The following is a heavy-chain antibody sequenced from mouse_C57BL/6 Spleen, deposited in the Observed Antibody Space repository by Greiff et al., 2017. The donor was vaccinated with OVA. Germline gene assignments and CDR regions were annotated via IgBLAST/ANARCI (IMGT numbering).Heavy chain of an antibody. CDR2: IWSGGST. V-gene: IGHV2-2*01. CDR3: ASYSNHAMDY. J-gene: IGHJ4*01. CDR1: GFSLTSYG. D-gene: IGHD2-5*01. Sequence: VMLVESGPGLVQPSQSLSITCTVSGFSLTSYGVHWVRQSPGKGLEWLGVIWSGGSTDYNAAFISRLSISKDNSKSQVFFKMNSLQADDTAIYYCASYSNHAMDYWGQGTSVTVSS.